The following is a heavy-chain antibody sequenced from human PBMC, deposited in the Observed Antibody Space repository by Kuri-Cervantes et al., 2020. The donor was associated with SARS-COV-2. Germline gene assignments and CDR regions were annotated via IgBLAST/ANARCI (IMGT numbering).Heavy chain of an antibody. V-gene: IGHV4-59*08. CDR3: ARHYVLVVPAAMVDWFDP. J-gene: IGHJ5*02. CDR1: GGSISSYY. CDR2: IYYSGST. Sequence: SETLSLTCTVSGGSISSYYWSWIRQPPGKGLEWIGYIYYSGSTNYNPSLKSRVTISVDTSKNQFSLKLSSVTAADTAVYYCARHYVLVVPAAMVDWFDPWGQGTLVTVSS. D-gene: IGHD2-2*01.